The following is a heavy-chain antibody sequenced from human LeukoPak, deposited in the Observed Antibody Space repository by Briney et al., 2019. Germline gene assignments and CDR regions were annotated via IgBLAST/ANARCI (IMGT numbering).Heavy chain of an antibody. CDR3: ARADDILSGYGNWFDP. V-gene: IGHV4-34*01. D-gene: IGHD3-9*01. J-gene: IGHJ5*02. CDR2: INHSGST. Sequence: SETLSLTCAVYGGSFSGYYWSWIRQPPGKGLEWIGEINHSGSTNYNPSLKSRVTISVDTSKNQFSLKLSSVTAADTAVYYCARADDILSGYGNWFDPCGQGTLVTVSS. CDR1: GGSFSGYY.